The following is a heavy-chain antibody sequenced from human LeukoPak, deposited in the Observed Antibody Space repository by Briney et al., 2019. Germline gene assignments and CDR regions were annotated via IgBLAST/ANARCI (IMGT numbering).Heavy chain of an antibody. J-gene: IGHJ4*02. CDR1: GFTFSSYA. D-gene: IGHD2-15*01. CDR2: ISGSGGST. V-gene: IGHV3-23*01. Sequence: GGSLRLSCAASGFTFSSYAVSWVRQAPGKGLEWVSAISGSGGSTYYADSVKGRFTISRDNSKNTLYLQMNSLRAEDTAVYYCAKNRRVVVAATLDYWGQGTLVTVSS. CDR3: AKNRRVVVAATLDY.